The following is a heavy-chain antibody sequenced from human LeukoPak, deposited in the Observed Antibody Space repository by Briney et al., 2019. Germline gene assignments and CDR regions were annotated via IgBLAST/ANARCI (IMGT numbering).Heavy chain of an antibody. Sequence: GGSLRLSCAASGFTFSNAWMSWVRQAPGKGLEWVGRIKSKTDGGTTDYAAPVKGRFTISRDDSKNTLYLQMNSLKAEDTAVYYCTTAHLGYCSGGSCAPVGSWVYWGQGTLVTVSS. CDR3: TTAHLGYCSGGSCAPVGSWVY. CDR2: IKSKTDGGTT. D-gene: IGHD2-15*01. J-gene: IGHJ4*02. V-gene: IGHV3-15*01. CDR1: GFTFSNAW.